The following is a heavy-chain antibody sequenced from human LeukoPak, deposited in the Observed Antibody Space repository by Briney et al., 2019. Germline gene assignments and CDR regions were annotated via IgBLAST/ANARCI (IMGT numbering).Heavy chain of an antibody. D-gene: IGHD3-22*01. J-gene: IGHJ4*02. Sequence: SETLSLTCAVYGGSFSGYYWSWIRQPPGKGLEWIGEINHSGSTNYNPSLKSRVTISVDTSKNQFSLELSSVTAADTAVYYCARERDDSSGYYLEDYWGQGTLVTVSS. CDR3: ARERDDSSGYYLEDY. CDR1: GGSFSGYY. CDR2: INHSGST. V-gene: IGHV4-34*01.